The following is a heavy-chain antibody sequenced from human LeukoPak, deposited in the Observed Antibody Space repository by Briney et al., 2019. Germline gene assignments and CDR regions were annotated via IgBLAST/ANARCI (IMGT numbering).Heavy chain of an antibody. D-gene: IGHD1-14*01. CDR1: GYTFTSYA. CDR2: INAANGNT. CDR3: ARGITGY. Sequence: GASVKVSCKASGYTFTSYAIHWVRQAPGQRLEWMGWINAANGNTKYSQNFQGRVTITRDTSASTGYMGLSSLRSEDTAVYYCARGITGYWGQGTLVTVSS. V-gene: IGHV1-3*01. J-gene: IGHJ4*02.